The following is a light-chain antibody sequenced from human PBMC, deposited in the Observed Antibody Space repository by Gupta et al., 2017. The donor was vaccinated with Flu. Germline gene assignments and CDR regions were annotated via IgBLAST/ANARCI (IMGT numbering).Light chain of an antibody. CDR2: AAS. CDR3: QQTHSNCT. Sequence: DIPMTQSPSSLSASVGDRVTITCRASQSIGSFLHWYQQTPGKAPNLLIYAASNLQSGVPSRFSGSGSGTDFTLTITNLQPEDFATYYFQQTHSNCTFGQGTKVEMK. J-gene: IGKJ1*01. CDR1: QSIGSF. V-gene: IGKV1-39*01.